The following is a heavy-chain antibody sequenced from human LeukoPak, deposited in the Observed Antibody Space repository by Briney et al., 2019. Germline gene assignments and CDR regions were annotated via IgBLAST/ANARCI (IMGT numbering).Heavy chain of an antibody. J-gene: IGHJ4*02. CDR2: ISGSGGNT. Sequence: GGSLRLSCAASGFSFRDFAMTWVRQAPGKGLEWVSTISGSGGNTYYADSVRGRFTISRDNSKNTLYLQMNSLRAEDTAVYYCAKDGYWGQGTLVTVSS. CDR1: GFSFRDFA. V-gene: IGHV3-23*01. CDR3: AKDGY.